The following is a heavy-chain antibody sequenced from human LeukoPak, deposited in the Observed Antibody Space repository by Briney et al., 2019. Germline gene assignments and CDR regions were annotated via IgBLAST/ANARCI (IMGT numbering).Heavy chain of an antibody. CDR2: IKSKTDGGTT. D-gene: IGHD6-19*01. CDR1: GFTFSSYA. J-gene: IGHJ4*02. Sequence: GGSLRLSCAASGFTFSSYAMSWVRQAPGKGLEWVGRIKSKTDGGTTDYAAPVKGRFTISRDDSKNTLYLQMNSLKTEDTAVYYCTTGLRQWLVPPFDYWGQGTLVTVSS. V-gene: IGHV3-15*01. CDR3: TTGLRQWLVPPFDY.